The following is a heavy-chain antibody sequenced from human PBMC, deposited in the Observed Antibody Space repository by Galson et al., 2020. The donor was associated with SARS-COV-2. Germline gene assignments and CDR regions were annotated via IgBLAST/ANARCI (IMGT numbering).Heavy chain of an antibody. CDR3: AKDGTYSSSPRDSYYMDV. V-gene: IGHV3-30*02. CDR2: IRYDGSNE. J-gene: IGHJ6*03. D-gene: IGHD6-13*01. Sequence: GGSLRLSCAASGFSFSRYGMHWVRQAPGKGLEWVAFIRYDGSNEYSTDSVKGRFTISRDNSKNTLYLQMNSLRTEDTAVYYCAKDGTYSSSPRDSYYMDVWGKGTTVTISS. CDR1: GFSFSRYG.